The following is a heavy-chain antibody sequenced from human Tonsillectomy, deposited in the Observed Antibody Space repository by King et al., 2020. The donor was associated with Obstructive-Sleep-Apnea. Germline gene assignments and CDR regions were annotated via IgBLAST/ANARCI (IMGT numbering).Heavy chain of an antibody. CDR1: GFTFSSYV. J-gene: IGHJ4*02. D-gene: IGHD1-7*01. CDR3: ARIPSGNYAYYFDY. V-gene: IGHV3-30*03. Sequence: VQLVESGGGVVQPGRSLRLSCAASGFTFSSYVMHWVRQTPGKGLEWVVVVSFDGSNKYYADSVKGRFTISRDNSKTTLYLQMNSLRAEDTAMYYCARIPSGNYAYYFDYWGQGTLVTVSS. CDR2: VSFDGSNK.